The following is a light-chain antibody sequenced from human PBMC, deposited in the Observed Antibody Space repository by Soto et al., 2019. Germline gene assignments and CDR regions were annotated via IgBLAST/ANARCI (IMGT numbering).Light chain of an antibody. CDR1: QSVSNNY. J-gene: IGKJ1*01. CDR2: GAS. Sequence: EILFTQSPGTLSLSPGERATLSCRASQSVSNNYLAWYQRTPGQAPKLLIYGASNTATGIPDRLSGSGSGTDFTLTISRLEPEEFAVYYGQQYGSSGTVGQGTKVDIK. CDR3: QQYGSSGT. V-gene: IGKV3-20*01.